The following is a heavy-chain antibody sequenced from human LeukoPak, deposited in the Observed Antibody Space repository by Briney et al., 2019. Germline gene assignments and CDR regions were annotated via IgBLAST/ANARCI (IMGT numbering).Heavy chain of an antibody. V-gene: IGHV3-23*01. CDR2: ISGSGGST. J-gene: IGHJ5*02. CDR1: GFTFSSYA. Sequence: GGSLRLSCAASGFTFSSYAMSWVRQAPGKGLEWVSAISGSGGSTYYADSVKGRFTISRDNSKNTLYLQTNSLRAEDTAVYYCARSYDILTGFFQDWFDPWGQGTLVTVSS. CDR3: ARSYDILTGFFQDWFDP. D-gene: IGHD3-9*01.